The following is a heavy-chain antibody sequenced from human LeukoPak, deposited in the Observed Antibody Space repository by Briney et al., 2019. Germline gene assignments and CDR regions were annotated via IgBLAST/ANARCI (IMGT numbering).Heavy chain of an antibody. J-gene: IGHJ6*03. CDR1: GESIGRSTYR. Sequence: PSETLSLTCTVSGESIGRSTYRWGWFRQPAGKGLEWIGRIYSSGSTNYTPSLKSRVTMSVDTSKHQFSLKLSSVTAADTAVYYCASSPGSGSYYNYYYYMDVWGKGTTVTVSS. D-gene: IGHD3-10*01. V-gene: IGHV4-61*02. CDR3: ASSPGSGSYYNYYYYMDV. CDR2: IYSSGST.